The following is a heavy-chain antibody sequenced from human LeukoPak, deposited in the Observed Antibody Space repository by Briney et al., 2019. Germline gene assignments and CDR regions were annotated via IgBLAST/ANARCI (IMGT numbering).Heavy chain of an antibody. CDR1: GGTFSSYA. J-gene: IGHJ4*02. D-gene: IGHD3-22*01. CDR2: IIPILGIA. Sequence: VASVKVSCKASGGTFSSYAISWVRQAPGQGLEWMGRIIPILGIASYAQKFQGRVTITADKSTSTAYMELSSLRSEDTAVYYCARGGVITTFAGPTHDYWGQGTLVTVSS. CDR3: ARGGVITTFAGPTHDY. V-gene: IGHV1-69*04.